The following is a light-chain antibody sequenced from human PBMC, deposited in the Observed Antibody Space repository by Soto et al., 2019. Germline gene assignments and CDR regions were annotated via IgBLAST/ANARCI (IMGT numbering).Light chain of an antibody. Sequence: QSALTQPASVSGSPGQSITIYCTGTSSDVGGYNYVSWYQQHTGKAPKLMIYEVSNRPSGVSNRFSGSKSGNTASLTISGLQAEDEADYYCSSDTGSSTVFGTGTKVTVL. V-gene: IGLV2-14*01. CDR1: SSDVGGYNY. CDR2: EVS. CDR3: SSDTGSSTV. J-gene: IGLJ1*01.